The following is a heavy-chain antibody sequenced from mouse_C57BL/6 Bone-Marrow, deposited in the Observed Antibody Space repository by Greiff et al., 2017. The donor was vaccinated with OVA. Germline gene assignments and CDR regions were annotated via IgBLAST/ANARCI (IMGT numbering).Heavy chain of an antibody. D-gene: IGHD4-1*01. Sequence: EVKLVESGGGLVQSGRSLRLSCATSGFTFSDFYMEWVRQAPGKGLEWIAASRNKANDYTTEYSASVKGRFIVSRDTSQSILYLQMNALRAEDTAIYYCARDAVLNWDGRDENWYFDVWGTGTTVTVSS. CDR1: GFTFSDFY. CDR2: SRNKANDYTT. V-gene: IGHV7-1*01. J-gene: IGHJ1*03. CDR3: ARDAVLNWDGRDENWYFDV.